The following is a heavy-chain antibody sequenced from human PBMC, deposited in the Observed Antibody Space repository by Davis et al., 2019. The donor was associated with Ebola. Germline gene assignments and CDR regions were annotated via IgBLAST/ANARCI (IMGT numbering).Heavy chain of an antibody. CDR1: GYTFTSYD. D-gene: IGHD6-19*01. Sequence: ASVKVSCKASGYTFTSYDINWVRQATGQGLEWMGWMNSNSGNTGYAQKFQGRVTMTRNTSISTAYMELSSLRSEDTAVYYCARDSSGWYTRTYYYYGMDVWGQGTTVTVSS. CDR3: ARDSSGWYTRTYYYYGMDV. V-gene: IGHV1-8*01. J-gene: IGHJ6*02. CDR2: MNSNSGNT.